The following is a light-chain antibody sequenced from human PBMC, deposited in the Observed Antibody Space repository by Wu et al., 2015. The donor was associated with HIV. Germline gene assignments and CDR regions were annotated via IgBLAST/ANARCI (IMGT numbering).Light chain of an antibody. CDR3: QQYNNWRTWT. J-gene: IGKJ1*01. CDR2: GAS. CDR1: QSVNSRD. Sequence: EIVLTQSPATLSLSPGERASLSCRASQSVNSRDLAWYQRKVGQPPRLLIYGASSRATDIPDRFSGSGSGTEFTLTISSIQSEDFGVYYCQQYNNWRTWTFGQGTKVEIK. V-gene: IGKV3D-15*01.